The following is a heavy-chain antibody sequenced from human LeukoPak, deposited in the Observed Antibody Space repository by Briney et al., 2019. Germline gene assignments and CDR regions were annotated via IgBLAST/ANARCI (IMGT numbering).Heavy chain of an antibody. J-gene: IGHJ5*02. CDR1: GGTFSSYA. D-gene: IGHD2-15*01. CDR2: IIPIFGTA. V-gene: IGHV1-69*13. CDR3: ARLPGYCSGGSCYGWLDP. Sequence: GASVTVSCKATGGTFSSYAISWVRQAPGQGLEWMGGIIPIFGTANYAQKFQGRVTTTADESTSTAYMELSSLRPEDTAVYYCARLPGYCSGGSCYGWLDPWGQGTLVTVSS.